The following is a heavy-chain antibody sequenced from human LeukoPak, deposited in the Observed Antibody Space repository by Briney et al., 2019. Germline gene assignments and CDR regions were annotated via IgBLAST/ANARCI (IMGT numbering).Heavy chain of an antibody. J-gene: IGHJ3*02. Sequence: SETLSLTCAVSGYSISSDYYWGWIRQPPGKGLEWIGSVYRSGSTYYKPSLKSRVTISVDTSKNQVSLNLRSVTAADTAVYYCAAPGGGYSFDIWGQGTMVTVSS. CDR3: AAPGGGYSFDI. D-gene: IGHD6-25*01. V-gene: IGHV4-38-2*01. CDR1: GYSISSDYY. CDR2: VYRSGST.